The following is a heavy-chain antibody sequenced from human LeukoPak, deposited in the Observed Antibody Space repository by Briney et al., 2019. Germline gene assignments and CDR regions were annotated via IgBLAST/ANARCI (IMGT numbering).Heavy chain of an antibody. D-gene: IGHD3-22*01. V-gene: IGHV3-30-3*01. Sequence: GGSLRLSCAASGFTFSSYAMHWVRQAPGKGLEWVAVISCDGSNKYYADSVKGRFTISRDNSKNTLYLQMNSLRAEDTAVYYCAKDKIYYDAWGQGTLVTVSS. CDR1: GFTFSSYA. J-gene: IGHJ5*02. CDR2: ISCDGSNK. CDR3: AKDKIYYDA.